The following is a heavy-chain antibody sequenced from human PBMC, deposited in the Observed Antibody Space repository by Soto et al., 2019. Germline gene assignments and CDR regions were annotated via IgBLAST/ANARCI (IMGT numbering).Heavy chain of an antibody. V-gene: IGHV3-30*04. D-gene: IGHD4-17*01. CDR1: GFTFSSYA. J-gene: IGHJ4*02. CDR3: ARDTLTLVYGDFDY. CDR2: ISYDGSNK. Sequence: GGSLRLSCAASGFTFSSYAMHWVRQAPGKGLEWVAVISYDGSNKYYADSVKGRFTISRDNSKNTLYLQMNSLRAEDTAVYYCARDTLTLVYGDFDYWGQGTLVTVSS.